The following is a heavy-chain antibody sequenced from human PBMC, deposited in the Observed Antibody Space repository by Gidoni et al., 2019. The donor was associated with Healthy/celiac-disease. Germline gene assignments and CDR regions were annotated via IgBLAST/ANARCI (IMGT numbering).Heavy chain of an antibody. Sequence: EVQLLESGGGLVQPGGSLRLSCAASGFTFSSYAMSWVRQAPGKGLEWVSAISGSGGRTYYADSVKGRFTISRDNSKNTLYLQMNSLRAEDTAVYYCAKDRMSYDFWSGYYFDYWGQGTLVTVSS. V-gene: IGHV3-23*01. CDR3: AKDRMSYDFWSGYYFDY. D-gene: IGHD3-3*01. CDR2: ISGSGGRT. J-gene: IGHJ4*02. CDR1: GFTFSSYA.